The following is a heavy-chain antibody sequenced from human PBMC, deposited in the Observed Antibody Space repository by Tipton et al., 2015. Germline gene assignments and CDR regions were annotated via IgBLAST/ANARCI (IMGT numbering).Heavy chain of an antibody. D-gene: IGHD3-3*01. CDR2: ITQSGSS. Sequence: LRLSCAVYGDSFSDYYWSWIRQPAGKGLEWIGEITQSGSSNYNPSLKSRVTISGDTSKRQFSLKLSSVTAADTAVYYCARAPVYDFWSGFMGYFFDYWGRGILVTVSS. V-gene: IGHV4-34*01. CDR1: GDSFSDYY. J-gene: IGHJ4*02. CDR3: ARAPVYDFWSGFMGYFFDY.